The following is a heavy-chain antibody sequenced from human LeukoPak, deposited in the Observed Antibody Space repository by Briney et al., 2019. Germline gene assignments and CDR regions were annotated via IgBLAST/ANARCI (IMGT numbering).Heavy chain of an antibody. CDR2: IYYSGST. CDR1: GGSISSGDYY. J-gene: IGHJ4*02. V-gene: IGHV4-30-4*08. CDR3: ARPYWSSTSFYTFDY. Sequence: PSETLSLTCTVSGGSISSGDYYWGWIRQPPGKGLEWIGYIYYSGSTYYNPSLKSRVTISVDTAKNQFSLKLSSETPADTPVYYCARPYWSSTSFYTFDYWGQGTLATVSP. D-gene: IGHD2-2*02.